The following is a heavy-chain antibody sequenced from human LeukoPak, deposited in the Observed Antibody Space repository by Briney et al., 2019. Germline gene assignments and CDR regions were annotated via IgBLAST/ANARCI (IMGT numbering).Heavy chain of an antibody. V-gene: IGHV3-30*18. CDR1: GFTFSSYG. CDR2: ITYDGYYK. J-gene: IGHJ6*02. CDR3: AKDLKSMVRGACMDA. D-gene: IGHD3-10*01. Sequence: GGSLRLSCAASGFTFSSYGMHWVRQAPGKGLEWVAVITYDGYYKYYADSVKGRFTISSDNSKNTLFLQMNSLRAEDTAVYYCAKDLKSMVRGACMDAWGQGTTVTVSS.